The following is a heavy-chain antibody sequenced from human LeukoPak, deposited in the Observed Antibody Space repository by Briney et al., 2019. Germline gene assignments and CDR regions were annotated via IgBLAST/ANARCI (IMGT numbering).Heavy chain of an antibody. Sequence: NPSETLSLTCAVYGGSFSGYYWSWIRQPPGKGLEWIGEINHSGSTNYNPSLKSRVTISVDTSKNEISLMLTSMTAADTAVYYCARQPAATAAFDIWAQGTMVTVSS. CDR3: ARQPAATAAFDI. V-gene: IGHV4-34*01. CDR2: INHSGST. D-gene: IGHD5-18*01. J-gene: IGHJ3*02. CDR1: GGSFSGYY.